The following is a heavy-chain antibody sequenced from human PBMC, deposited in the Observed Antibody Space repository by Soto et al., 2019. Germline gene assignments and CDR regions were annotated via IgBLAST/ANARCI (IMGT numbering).Heavy chain of an antibody. V-gene: IGHV4-4*02. Sequence: SETLSLTCTVSGVSITSSTWWSWVRQSPGMGLEWIGEIHHSGSINYNPSLKSRLTISIDKSKNHFSLKLSSVTAADTAMYYCARGGLLEWLFPFDYWGQGTLVTVSS. CDR1: GVSITSSTW. CDR3: ARGGLLEWLFPFDY. D-gene: IGHD3-3*01. CDR2: IHHSGSI. J-gene: IGHJ4*02.